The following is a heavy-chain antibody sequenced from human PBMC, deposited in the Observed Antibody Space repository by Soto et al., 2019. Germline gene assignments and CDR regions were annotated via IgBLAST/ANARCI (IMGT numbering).Heavy chain of an antibody. CDR1: GYSFTRYW. Sequence: RGESLKISCKGSGYSFTRYWIAWVRQMPGKGLEWMGTIYPGDSHTIYSPSFQGQVSISVDKSISIVYLQWSTLKASDTAIYYCARPYSTGWNDAFDIWGQGTMVTVSS. D-gene: IGHD6-19*01. V-gene: IGHV5-51*01. CDR2: IYPGDSHT. CDR3: ARPYSTGWNDAFDI. J-gene: IGHJ3*02.